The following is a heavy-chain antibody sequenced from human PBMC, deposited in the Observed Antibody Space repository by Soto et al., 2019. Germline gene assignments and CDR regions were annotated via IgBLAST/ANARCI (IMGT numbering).Heavy chain of an antibody. V-gene: IGHV3-21*01. CDR3: ARAGAVAGSNWFDP. CDR1: GFTFSSYS. D-gene: IGHD6-19*01. Sequence: EVQLVESGGGLVKPGGSLRLSCAASGFTFSSYSMNWVRQAPGKGLEWVSSISSSSSYIYYADSVKGRFTISRDNAKNSLYLQMNSLRAKDTAVYYCARAGAVAGSNWFDPWGQGTLVTVSS. CDR2: ISSSSSYI. J-gene: IGHJ5*02.